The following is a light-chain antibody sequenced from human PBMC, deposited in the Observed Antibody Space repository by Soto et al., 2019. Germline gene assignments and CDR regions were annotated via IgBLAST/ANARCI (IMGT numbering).Light chain of an antibody. CDR1: ISDVGGHNY. CDR2: DVS. CDR3: SSYTSTSVL. J-gene: IGLJ2*01. V-gene: IGLV2-14*01. Sequence: QSVLTQPASVSGSPGQSITISCTGTISDVGGHNYVFWYQQHPGKAPKLMIYDVSNRPSGVSNRFSGSKSGNTASLTISGLQAEDEADYYCSSYTSTSVLFGGGTKVTVL.